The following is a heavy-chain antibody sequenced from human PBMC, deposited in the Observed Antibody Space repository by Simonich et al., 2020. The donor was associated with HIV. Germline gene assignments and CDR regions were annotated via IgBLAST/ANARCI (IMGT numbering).Heavy chain of an antibody. CDR1: GGSFSGYY. Sequence: QLHLQQWGAGLFKPSETLSLTCAVDGGSFSGYYWSWIRQPPGKGLEWIGEINHSGSPDYNPSLKSRGTISVDTSKNQFSLKLSSVTAADTALYYCARRTGYDLDYWGQGTLVTVSS. V-gene: IGHV4-34*01. D-gene: IGHD5-12*01. J-gene: IGHJ4*02. CDR2: INHSGSP. CDR3: ARRTGYDLDY.